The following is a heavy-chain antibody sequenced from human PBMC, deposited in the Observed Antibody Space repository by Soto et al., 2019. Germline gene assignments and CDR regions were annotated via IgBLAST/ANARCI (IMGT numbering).Heavy chain of an antibody. Sequence: LGESLKISCKGSGYSSATYWIGWVRQMPGEGLEWMGIIYPSDSDIRYSPSFQGQVTISADKSTTTAYLQWSSLKASDTAIYYCVTRASCIGGSCYWDYYFDVWGRGTLVTVSS. CDR3: VTRASCIGGSCYWDYYFDV. J-gene: IGHJ2*01. CDR1: GYSSATYW. V-gene: IGHV5-51*01. CDR2: IYPSDSDI. D-gene: IGHD2-15*01.